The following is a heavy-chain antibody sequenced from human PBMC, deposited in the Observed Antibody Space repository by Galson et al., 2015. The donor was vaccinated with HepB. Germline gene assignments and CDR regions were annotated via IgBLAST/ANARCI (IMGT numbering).Heavy chain of an antibody. Sequence: SVKVSCKASGGTFSGYSISWVRQAPGQGLEWIGGIIPVFGGITKYAQKFQDRVTFTADESTSTFHMDVTNLRSEDTALYYCALPVQQVGYLYMDVWGKGTTVTVSS. D-gene: IGHD6-13*01. CDR3: ALPVQQVGYLYMDV. J-gene: IGHJ6*03. V-gene: IGHV1-69*13. CDR2: IIPVFGGIT. CDR1: GGTFSGYS.